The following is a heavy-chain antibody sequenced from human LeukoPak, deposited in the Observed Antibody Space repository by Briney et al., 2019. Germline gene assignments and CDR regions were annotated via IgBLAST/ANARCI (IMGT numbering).Heavy chain of an antibody. CDR1: GFTFSHAW. D-gene: IGHD2-15*01. V-gene: IGHV3-15*01. Sequence: GGSLRLSCAASGFTFSHAWMTWVRQAPGKGLEWVGRIKSKTAGGTTDSVAPRKGRFTISRDGSKNTLYLQMNSLKIEDTAVYYCTTEDIVVVVGAYDPWGEGTLVTVSS. J-gene: IGHJ5*02. CDR3: TTEDIVVVVGAYDP. CDR2: IKSKTAGGTT.